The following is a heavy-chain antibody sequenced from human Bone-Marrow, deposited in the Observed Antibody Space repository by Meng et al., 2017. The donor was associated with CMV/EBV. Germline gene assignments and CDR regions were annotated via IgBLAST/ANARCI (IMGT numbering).Heavy chain of an antibody. CDR1: GFTVSTNY. V-gene: IGHV3-53*01. J-gene: IGHJ4*02. D-gene: IGHD4-11*01. CDR3: AKSPESRDYTNYIADY. Sequence: GESLKISCAASGFTVSTNYMSWVRQAPGKGLEWVAVIFGGDATSYAPSVKGRFTISRDDSKNTVYLHMSGLKAEDTAVYYCAKSPESRDYTNYIADYWGQGTLVTVSS. CDR2: IFGGDAT.